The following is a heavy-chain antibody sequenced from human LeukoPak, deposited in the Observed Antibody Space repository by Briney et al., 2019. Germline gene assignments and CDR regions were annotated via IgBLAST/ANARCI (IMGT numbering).Heavy chain of an antibody. Sequence: PGGSLRLSCAASGFTFSSYGMHWVRQAPGKGLEWVANIKQDGSEKYYVDSVKGRFTISRDNAKNSLYLQMNSLRAEDTAVYYCARAVPDYGDDYWGQGTLVTVSS. CDR3: ARAVPDYGDDY. CDR2: IKQDGSEK. J-gene: IGHJ4*02. V-gene: IGHV3-7*01. CDR1: GFTFSSYG. D-gene: IGHD4-17*01.